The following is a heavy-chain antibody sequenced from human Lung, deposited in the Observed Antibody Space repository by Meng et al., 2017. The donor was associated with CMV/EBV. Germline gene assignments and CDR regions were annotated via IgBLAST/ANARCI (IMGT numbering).Heavy chain of an antibody. Sequence: GEXXKISCVASGFTFSSYTMNWVRQAPGKGLEWVSSISGGSDYVYYADSMKGRVTISRDNAKNSLFLQLNSLRAEDTAVYYCTKDRGLASGWFIHWGQGTLVTVSS. CDR1: GFTFSSYT. CDR3: TKDRGLASGWFIH. J-gene: IGHJ4*02. CDR2: ISGGSDYV. V-gene: IGHV3-21*01. D-gene: IGHD6-13*01.